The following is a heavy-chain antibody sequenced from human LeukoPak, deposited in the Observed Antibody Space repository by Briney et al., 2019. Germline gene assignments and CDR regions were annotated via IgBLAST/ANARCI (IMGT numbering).Heavy chain of an antibody. CDR1: GFTFSNYA. CDR2: ISGSGGST. V-gene: IGHV3-23*01. CDR3: AREEYVYNDY. D-gene: IGHD1-14*01. J-gene: IGHJ4*02. Sequence: GGSLRLSCAASGFTFSNYAMSWVRQAPGKGLEWVSAISGSGGSTYYADSVKGRFTISRGNAKNTLYLQMNSLRVEDTAVYYCAREEYVYNDYWGQGTLVTVSS.